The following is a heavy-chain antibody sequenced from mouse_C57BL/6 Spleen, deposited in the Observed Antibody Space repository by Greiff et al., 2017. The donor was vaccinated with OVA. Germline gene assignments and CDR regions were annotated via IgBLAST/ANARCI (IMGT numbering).Heavy chain of an antibody. CDR1: GYTFTSYW. Sequence: QVQLQQPGTELVKPGASVKLSCKASGYTFTSYWMHWVKQRPGQGLEWIGYINPSNGGTNYNEKFKSKATLTVDKSSSTAYMQLSSLTSETSAVXDCASFKDDYYWYFDVWGTGTTVTVSS. CDR3: ASFKDDYYWYFDV. V-gene: IGHV1-53*01. D-gene: IGHD2-4*01. CDR2: INPSNGGT. J-gene: IGHJ1*03.